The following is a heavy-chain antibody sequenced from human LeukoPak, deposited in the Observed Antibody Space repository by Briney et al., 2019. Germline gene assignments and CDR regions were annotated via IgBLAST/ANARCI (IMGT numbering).Heavy chain of an antibody. CDR1: GGSISTTY. CDR3: ARHRGYCSGGSCTTWYFDY. Sequence: SETLSLTCTASGGSISTTYWTWIRQPPGKGLEWIGHLYNSGTTNYNPSLKSRVTISIDTSKNQFSLKLSSVTAADTAVYYCARHRGYCSGGSCTTWYFDYWGQGTLVTVSS. V-gene: IGHV4-59*08. D-gene: IGHD2-15*01. CDR2: LYNSGTT. J-gene: IGHJ4*02.